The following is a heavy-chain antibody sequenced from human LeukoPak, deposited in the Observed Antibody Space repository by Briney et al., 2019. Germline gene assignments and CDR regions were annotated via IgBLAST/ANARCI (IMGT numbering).Heavy chain of an antibody. Sequence: GGSLRLSCAASGFTFSSYSMNWVRQAPGKGLEWVSYISHSSSTIYYADSVKGRFTISRDNAKKSLYLQMNSLRTEDSAVYYCARDRLHYGEYEKTFDYWGQGTLVTVSS. CDR3: ARDRLHYGEYEKTFDY. CDR1: GFTFSSYS. CDR2: ISHSSSTI. V-gene: IGHV3-48*01. D-gene: IGHD4-17*01. J-gene: IGHJ4*02.